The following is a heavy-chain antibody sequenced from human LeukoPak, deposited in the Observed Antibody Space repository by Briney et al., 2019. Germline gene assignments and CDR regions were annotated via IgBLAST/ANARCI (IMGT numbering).Heavy chain of an antibody. V-gene: IGHV4-4*07. D-gene: IGHD3-10*01. CDR2: VHSSGAT. CDR3: ARDHYGSGSYKAYFDY. J-gene: IGHJ4*01. Sequence: SETLSLTCTVSDASVTTYSWSWLRQPAGKGLEWIGRVHSSGATKYNPSLKSRVTISADTSKNQFSLKLPSVTAADTAVYYCARDHYGSGSYKAYFDYWGHGIQVTVSS. CDR1: DASVTTYS.